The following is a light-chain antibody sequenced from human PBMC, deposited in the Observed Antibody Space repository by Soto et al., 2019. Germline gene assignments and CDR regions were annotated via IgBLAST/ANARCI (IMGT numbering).Light chain of an antibody. CDR3: LQYSTWPPLYA. J-gene: IGKJ2*01. V-gene: IGKV3-15*01. Sequence: EIVMTQSPATLSVSLGERVTLSCRASQSVSSYLAWYQQKPGQAPRLLISDASTRATDIPDRFSGSGSGTGFTLTISSLRTTDRAVYYCLQYSTWPPLYAFGQGTKLEIQ. CDR2: DAS. CDR1: QSVSSY.